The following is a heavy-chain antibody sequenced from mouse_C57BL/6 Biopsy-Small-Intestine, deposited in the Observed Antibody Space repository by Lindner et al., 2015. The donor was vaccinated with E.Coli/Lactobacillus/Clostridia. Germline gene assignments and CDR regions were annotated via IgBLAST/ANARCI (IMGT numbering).Heavy chain of an antibody. V-gene: IGHV10-1*01. CDR2: IRSKSNNYAT. CDR1: GFSFNTYA. Sequence: VQLQESGGGLVQPEGSLKLSCAASGFSFNTYAMNWVRQAPGKGLEWVARIRSKSNNYATYYADSVKDRFTISRDDSESMLYLQMNNLKTEDIAMYYCVRQGNAMDYWGQGTSVTVSS. J-gene: IGHJ4*01. CDR3: VRQGNAMDY.